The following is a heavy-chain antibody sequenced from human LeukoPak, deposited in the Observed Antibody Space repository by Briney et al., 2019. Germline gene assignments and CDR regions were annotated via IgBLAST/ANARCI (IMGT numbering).Heavy chain of an antibody. CDR3: ARVKICGVSGGSCYGYYYGLDV. D-gene: IGHD2-15*01. CDR1: GGSISSSSYY. V-gene: IGHV4-39*07. J-gene: IGHJ6*02. Sequence: SETLSLTCTVSGGSISSSSYYWGWIRQPPGKGLEWIGSIYYSGSTYYNPSLKSRVTISVDTSKNQFSLKLSSVTAADTAVYYCARVKICGVSGGSCYGYYYGLDVWGQGTPVTVSS. CDR2: IYYSGST.